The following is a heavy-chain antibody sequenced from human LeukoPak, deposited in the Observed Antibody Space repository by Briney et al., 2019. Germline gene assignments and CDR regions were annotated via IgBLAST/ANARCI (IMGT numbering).Heavy chain of an antibody. CDR3: ARDGSYYAGWSLSYFDY. Sequence: GGSLRLSCAASGFTFSSHNMNWVRQAPGKGLEWVSYISTSSTIVYYAESVKGRFTISRDNAKNSLYLQMNSLRAEDTALYYCARDGSYYAGWSLSYFDYWGQGTLVTVSS. V-gene: IGHV3-48*04. CDR2: ISTSSTIV. J-gene: IGHJ4*02. CDR1: GFTFSSHN. D-gene: IGHD1-26*01.